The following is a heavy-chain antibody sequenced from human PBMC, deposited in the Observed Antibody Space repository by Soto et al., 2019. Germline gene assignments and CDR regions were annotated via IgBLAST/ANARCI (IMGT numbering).Heavy chain of an antibody. J-gene: IGHJ4*02. CDR3: ARDRWSSSWAFDY. CDR2: IWYDGSNK. Sequence: HPGGSLRLSCAASGFTFSSYGMHWVRQAPGKGLEWVAVIWYDGSNKYYADSVKGRFTISRDNSKDTLYLQMNSLRAEDTAVYYCARDRWSSSWAFDYWGQGTLVTVSS. V-gene: IGHV3-33*01. D-gene: IGHD6-13*01. CDR1: GFTFSSYG.